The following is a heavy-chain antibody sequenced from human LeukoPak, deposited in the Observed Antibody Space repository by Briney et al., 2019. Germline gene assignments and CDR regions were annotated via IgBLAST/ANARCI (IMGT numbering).Heavy chain of an antibody. Sequence: GGSLRLSCAASGFTFSTYWMSWVRQAPGKGLEWVANINRDGSEKYSVDSVKGRFTISRDNAKSSLYLQMNSLRADDTAVYCCARDRALYDSRRGYYYTEDDYWGQGTLVTVSS. CDR3: ARDRALYDSRRGYYYTEDDY. CDR2: INRDGSEK. J-gene: IGHJ4*02. CDR1: GFTFSTYW. D-gene: IGHD3-22*01. V-gene: IGHV3-7*01.